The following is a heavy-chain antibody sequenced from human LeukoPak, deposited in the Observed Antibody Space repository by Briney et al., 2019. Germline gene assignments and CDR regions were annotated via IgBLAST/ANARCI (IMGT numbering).Heavy chain of an antibody. Sequence: ASVTVSCKASGYTFTGYYIHWVRQGPGQGLEGMGWINPNSGGANYAQNFQGRVTMARDTSISTAYMELTRLNSDDTAVYYCARRAVYYYYGMDVWGQGSTVTVSS. CDR3: ARRAVYYYYGMDV. J-gene: IGHJ6*02. CDR1: GYTFTGYY. CDR2: INPNSGGA. V-gene: IGHV1-2*02. D-gene: IGHD6-19*01.